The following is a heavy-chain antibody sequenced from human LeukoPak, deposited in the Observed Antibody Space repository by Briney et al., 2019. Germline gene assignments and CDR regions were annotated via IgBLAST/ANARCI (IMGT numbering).Heavy chain of an antibody. CDR3: AKCGNSGCHLIDY. J-gene: IGHJ4*01. D-gene: IGHD5-12*01. CDR1: GFTFSTNA. Sequence: GGSLRLSCAASGFTFSTNAMSWDRQAPGKGLEWVSAISGRTGSTYYSDSVKGRFTISRDNSKSTLYLQMDSLRAEDTAVYYCAKCGNSGCHLIDYWGQGTLVSVSS. CDR2: ISGRTGST. V-gene: IGHV3-23*01.